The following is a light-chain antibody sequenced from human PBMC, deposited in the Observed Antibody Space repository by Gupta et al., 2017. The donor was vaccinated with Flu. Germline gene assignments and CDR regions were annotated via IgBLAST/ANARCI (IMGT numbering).Light chain of an antibody. Sequence: EFVLTQSPCTLSLSPGERATLSCRASQSVSSSYLAWYQQKPGQAPSLLIYGASSRATGIPDRCSGSGSGTDFTLTISRLEPEDFAVYYCQQYGSSPPYSFGQGTKLEIK. CDR3: QQYGSSPPYS. V-gene: IGKV3-20*01. J-gene: IGKJ2*03. CDR1: QSVSSSY. CDR2: GAS.